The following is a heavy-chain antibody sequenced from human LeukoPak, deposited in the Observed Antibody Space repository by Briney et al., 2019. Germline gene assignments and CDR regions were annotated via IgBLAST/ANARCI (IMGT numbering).Heavy chain of an antibody. Sequence: GGSLRLSCAASGFTFSSYWMSWVRRAPGKGLEWVANIKQDGSEKYYVDSVKGRFTISRDNAKNSLYLQMNSLRAEDTAVYYCARDRYGGNSVAYYYYYYGMDVWGQGTTVTVSS. CDR3: ARDRYGGNSVAYYYYYYGMDV. V-gene: IGHV3-7*01. J-gene: IGHJ6*02. CDR2: IKQDGSEK. CDR1: GFTFSSYW. D-gene: IGHD4-23*01.